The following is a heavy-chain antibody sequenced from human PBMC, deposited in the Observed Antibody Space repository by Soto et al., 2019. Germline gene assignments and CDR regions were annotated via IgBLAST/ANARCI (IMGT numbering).Heavy chain of an antibody. J-gene: IGHJ4*02. CDR2: IYSGGST. Sequence: EVQLVESGGGLIQPGGSLRLSCTASGFTVCSNYMSWVRQAPGKGLEWVSVIYSGGSTYYADSVKGRFTISRDSSKNTLYLQMNSLRAEDTAVYYCARFSGYPNYYFDYWGQGTLVTVSS. CDR3: ARFSGYPNYYFDY. D-gene: IGHD5-18*01. V-gene: IGHV3-53*01. CDR1: GFTVCSNY.